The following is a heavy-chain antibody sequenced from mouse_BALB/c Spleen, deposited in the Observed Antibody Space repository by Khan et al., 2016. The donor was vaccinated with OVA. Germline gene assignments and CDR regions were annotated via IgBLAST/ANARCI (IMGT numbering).Heavy chain of an antibody. V-gene: IGHV1-4*01. CDR3: ARRTTEYALDY. CDR2: INPRSG. Sequence: VQLQQSGAELARPGASVKMSCKASGYTFTSHTMHWIKQRPGQGLEWIGYINPRSGYNQKLNDKATLTADISSSTAYMQLSSLTSEDSAVYYCARRTTEYALDYWGQGPSVTVSS. CDR1: GYTFTSHT. J-gene: IGHJ4*01. D-gene: IGHD2-14*01.